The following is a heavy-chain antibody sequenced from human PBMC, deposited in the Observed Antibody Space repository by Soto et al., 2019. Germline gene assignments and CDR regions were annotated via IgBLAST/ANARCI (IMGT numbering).Heavy chain of an antibody. V-gene: IGHV4-59*01. CDR1: GGSISSYY. Sequence: SETLSLTCTVSGGSISSYYWSWIRQPPGKGLEWIGYIYYSGSTNYNPSLKSRVTISVDTSKNQFSLKLSSVTAADTAVFFCVRGPYSGFAYWGQGTLVTVSS. J-gene: IGHJ4*02. D-gene: IGHD5-12*01. CDR2: IYYSGST. CDR3: VRGPYSGFAY.